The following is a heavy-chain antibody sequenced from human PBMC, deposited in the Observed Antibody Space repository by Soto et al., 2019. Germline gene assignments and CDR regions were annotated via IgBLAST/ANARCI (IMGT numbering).Heavy chain of an antibody. CDR3: ADRRSGNWDFDY. J-gene: IGHJ4*02. D-gene: IGHD7-27*01. CDR2: IYWDDDK. CDR1: GFSLSTSGVG. Sequence: QITLKESGPTLVKPTQTLTLTCTFSGFSLSTSGVGVGWIRQPPGKALQWLALIYWDDDKRYSPSLKSRLTITKDTAKNQVVLTMTNMDPVDTATYYFADRRSGNWDFDYWGQGTLVTVSS. V-gene: IGHV2-5*02.